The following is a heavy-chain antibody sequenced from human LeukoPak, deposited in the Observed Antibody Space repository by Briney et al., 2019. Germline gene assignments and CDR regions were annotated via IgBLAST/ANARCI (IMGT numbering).Heavy chain of an antibody. V-gene: IGHV3-7*01. CDR3: ASGYKYGYLFDY. J-gene: IGHJ4*02. CDR2: IKQDGSEK. Sequence: QTGGSLRLSCAASEFTFSSYWMSWVRQAPGKGLEWVANIKQDGSEKYYVDSVKGRFTISRDNAKNSLYLQMNTLRAEDTAAYYCASGYKYGYLFDYWGQGTLVTVSS. CDR1: EFTFSSYW. D-gene: IGHD5-18*01.